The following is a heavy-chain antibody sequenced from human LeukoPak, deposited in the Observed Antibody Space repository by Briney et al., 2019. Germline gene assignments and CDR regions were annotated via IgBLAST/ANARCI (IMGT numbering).Heavy chain of an antibody. CDR2: ISSSGSTI. J-gene: IGHJ6*04. CDR1: GFTLSAHG. D-gene: IGHD3-10*02. V-gene: IGHV3-48*04. Sequence: GGSLRLSCPASGFTLSAHGMNWVRQAPGKGLEWVSYISSSGSTIYYADSVKGRFTISRDNAKNSLYLQMNSLRAEDTAVYYCAELGITMIGGVWGKGTTVTISS. CDR3: AELGITMIGGV.